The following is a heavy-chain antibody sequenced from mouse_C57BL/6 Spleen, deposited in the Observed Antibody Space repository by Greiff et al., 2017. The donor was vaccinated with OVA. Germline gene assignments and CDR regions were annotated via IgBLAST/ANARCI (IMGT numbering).Heavy chain of an antibody. D-gene: IGHD1-1*01. CDR1: GYTFTDYY. J-gene: IGHJ3*01. V-gene: IGHV1-76*01. CDR2: IYPGSGNT. CDR3: ARSTVVAPVAY. Sequence: VKLMESGAELVRPGASVKLSCKASGYTFTDYYINWVKQRPGQGLEWIARIYPGSGNTYYNEKFKGKATLTAEKSSSTAYMQLSSLTSEDSAVYFCARSTVVAPVAYWGQGTLVTVSA.